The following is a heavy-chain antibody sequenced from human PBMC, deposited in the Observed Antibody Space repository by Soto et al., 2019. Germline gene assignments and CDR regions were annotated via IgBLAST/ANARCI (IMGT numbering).Heavy chain of an antibody. CDR1: GFTFSSYG. V-gene: IGHV3-33*01. D-gene: IGHD6-19*01. CDR2: IWYDGSNK. J-gene: IGHJ4*02. CDR3: AREGIHSSGWKYYFDY. Sequence: QVQLVESGGGVVQPGRSLRLSCAASGFTFSSYGMHWVRQAPGKGLEWVAVIWYDGSNKYYADSVKGRFTISRDNSKNTLYLQMNSLRAEDTVVYYCAREGIHSSGWKYYFDYWGQGTLVTVSS.